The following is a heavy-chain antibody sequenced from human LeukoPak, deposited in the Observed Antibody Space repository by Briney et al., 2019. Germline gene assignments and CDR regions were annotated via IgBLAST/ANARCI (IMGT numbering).Heavy chain of an antibody. Sequence: SVKVSCKASGGTFSSYAISWVRQAPGQGLEWMGRIIPILGIANYAQKFQGRVTITADKSTSTAYMELSSLRSEDTAVYYCARGGHYYDSSGPTFDYWGQGTLVTVSS. CDR3: ARGGHYYDSSGPTFDY. CDR2: IIPILGIA. CDR1: GGTFSSYA. V-gene: IGHV1-69*04. J-gene: IGHJ4*02. D-gene: IGHD3-22*01.